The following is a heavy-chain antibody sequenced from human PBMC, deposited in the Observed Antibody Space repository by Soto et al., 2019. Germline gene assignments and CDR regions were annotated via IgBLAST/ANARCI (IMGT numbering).Heavy chain of an antibody. J-gene: IGHJ4*02. D-gene: IGHD4-17*01. CDR1: GFTFSSYG. CDR2: ISYDGSNK. Sequence: QVQLVESGGGVVQPGRSLRLSCAASGFTFSSYGMHWVRQAPGKGLEWVAVISYDGSNKYYADSVKGRFTISRDNSKNTMYLQMNSLRAEDTAVYYCAKDLEGRALTVTTSIGYWGQGTLVTVSS. V-gene: IGHV3-30*18. CDR3: AKDLEGRALTVTTSIGY.